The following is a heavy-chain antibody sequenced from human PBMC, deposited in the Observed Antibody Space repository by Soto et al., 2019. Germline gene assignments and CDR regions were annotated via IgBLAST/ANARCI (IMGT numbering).Heavy chain of an antibody. CDR2: ISDDGSNK. CDR1: GFTFSSYG. J-gene: IGHJ4*02. CDR3: AKSGVGEKDY. V-gene: IGHV3-30*18. Sequence: QVQLVESGGGVVQPGRSLRLSCAASGFTFSSYGMHWVRQAPGKGLEWVAVISDDGSNKYYADSVKGRFTISRDNSKNSMYLQINSLRAEDTAVYYLAKSGVGEKDYWGQGTLVTVSS. D-gene: IGHD1-26*01.